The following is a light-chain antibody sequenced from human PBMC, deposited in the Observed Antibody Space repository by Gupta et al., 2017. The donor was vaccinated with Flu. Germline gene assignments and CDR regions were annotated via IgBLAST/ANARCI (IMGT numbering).Light chain of an antibody. Sequence: DIQMTQSPSSLSASVGDRVTITCRASQDFRNDLDWYQQKPGEAPKRLIYHASNVQSGVPSRFSGSGSGTEFTLTISSLQPEDFATYYCQHQGLSPWTFGQGTKVEIK. CDR1: QDFRND. CDR3: QHQGLSPWT. V-gene: IGKV1-17*01. J-gene: IGKJ1*01. CDR2: HAS.